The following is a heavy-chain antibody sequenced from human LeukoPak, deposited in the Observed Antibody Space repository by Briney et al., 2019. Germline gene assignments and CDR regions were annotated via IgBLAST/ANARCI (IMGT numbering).Heavy chain of an antibody. J-gene: IGHJ4*02. V-gene: IGHV3-7*01. CDR1: GFTFSRYW. D-gene: IGHD6-13*01. CDR3: TSSSTWYSSADY. Sequence: GGSLRLSCAASGFTFSRYWMSWVRQAPGKGLEWVANIKQDGSEKYYVDSVKGRFTISRDNARNSLYLQMNGLRAEDTDVYYCTSSSTWYSSADYWGQGTLVTVSS. CDR2: IKQDGSEK.